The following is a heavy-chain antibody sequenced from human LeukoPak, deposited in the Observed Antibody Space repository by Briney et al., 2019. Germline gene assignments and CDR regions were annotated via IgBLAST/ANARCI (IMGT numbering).Heavy chain of an antibody. D-gene: IGHD2-15*01. J-gene: IGHJ6*02. V-gene: IGHV3-21*01. Sequence: IXXSXSYIYYADSVKGRFTISRDNAKNSLYLQMNSLRAEDTAVYYCARDCSGGSCPTQYYYYGMDVWGQGTTVTVSS. CDR3: ARDCSGGSCPTQYYYYGMDV. CDR2: IXXSXSYI.